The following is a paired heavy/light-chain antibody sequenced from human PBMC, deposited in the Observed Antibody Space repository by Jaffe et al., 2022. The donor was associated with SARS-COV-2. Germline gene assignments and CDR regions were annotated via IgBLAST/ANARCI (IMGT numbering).Heavy chain of an antibody. J-gene: IGHJ4*02. V-gene: IGHV3-74*01. CDR2: INTDGTTT. Sequence: EVQLAESGGGLVQPGGSLRLSCVASGFTFSDSWMHWVRQGPGKGLVWVSQINTDGTTTTYADSVKGRFTISRDNAKNTLYLQMNSLRAEDTAVYFCVRLLSDWGQGTLLTVSS. CDR1: GFTFSDSW. CDR3: VRLLSD.
Light chain of an antibody. CDR1: TGAVTSGHH. CDR2: DTI. CDR3: LLVYSGIWV. V-gene: IGLV7-46*01. J-gene: IGLJ3*02. Sequence: QAVVTQEPSLTVSPGGTVTLTCGSSTGAVTSGHHPYWFQQKPGQAPRTLIYDTINRHSWTRARFSGSLLGGKAALTLSGAQPEDEADYYCLLVYSGIWVFGGGTKLTVL.